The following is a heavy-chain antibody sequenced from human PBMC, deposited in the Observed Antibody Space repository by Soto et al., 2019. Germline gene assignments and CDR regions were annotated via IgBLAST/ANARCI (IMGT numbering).Heavy chain of an antibody. J-gene: IGHJ4*02. V-gene: IGHV1-69*02. D-gene: IGHD5-12*01. CDR1: GGTFSSYT. Sequence: QVQLVQSGAEVKKPGSSVKVSCKASGGTFSSYTISWVRQAPGQGLEWMGRIIPILGIANYAQKFQGRVTITSDKSTSTAYMELSSLRSEDTAVYYCAVRGYSGYDAATYYFDYWGQGTLVTVSS. CDR3: AVRGYSGYDAATYYFDY. CDR2: IIPILGIA.